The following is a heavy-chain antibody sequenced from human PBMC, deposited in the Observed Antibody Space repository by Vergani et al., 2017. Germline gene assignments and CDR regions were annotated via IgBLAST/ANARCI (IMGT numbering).Heavy chain of an antibody. V-gene: IGHV4-31*03. CDR1: GGSISSGGYY. CDR2: IYYSGST. J-gene: IGHJ5*02. Sequence: QVQLQESGPGLVKPSQTLSLTCTVSGGSISSGGYYWSWNRQHPGKGLEWIGYIYYSGSTYYNPSLKSRVTISVDTSKNQFSLKLSSVTAADTAVYYCARDRTGITMVRGVIAGHWFDPWGQGTLVTVSS. CDR3: ARDRTGITMVRGVIAGHWFDP. D-gene: IGHD3-10*01.